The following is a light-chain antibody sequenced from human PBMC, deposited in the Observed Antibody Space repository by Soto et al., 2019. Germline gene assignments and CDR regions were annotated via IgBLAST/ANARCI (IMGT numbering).Light chain of an antibody. V-gene: IGLV1-47*02. Sequence: QSVLTQPPSASGTPGQRVTISCSGSSSNIGTNYVYWYKQLPGTAPKLLIYCNDQRPSGVPDRLSGSKSGTSASLAISGLRSEDEADYYCSSYAGSNNFYVFGTGTKVTVL. CDR2: CND. J-gene: IGLJ1*01. CDR1: SSNIGTNY. CDR3: SSYAGSNNFYV.